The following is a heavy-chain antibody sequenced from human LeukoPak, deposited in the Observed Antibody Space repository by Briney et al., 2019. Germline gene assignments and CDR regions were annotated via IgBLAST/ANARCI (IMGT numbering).Heavy chain of an antibody. D-gene: IGHD5-18*01. V-gene: IGHV3-30*18. CDR3: AKGDTAMDN. CDR2: ISYDGSNK. Sequence: GGSLRLSCAASGFTFSSYGMHWVRQAPGKGLEWVAVISYDGSNKYYADSVKGRFTISRDNSKNTLYLQMNSLRAEDTAVYYCAKGDTAMDNWGQGTLVTVSS. CDR1: GFTFSSYG. J-gene: IGHJ4*02.